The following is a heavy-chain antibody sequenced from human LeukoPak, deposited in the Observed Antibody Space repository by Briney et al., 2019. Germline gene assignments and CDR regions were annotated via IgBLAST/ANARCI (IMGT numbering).Heavy chain of an antibody. J-gene: IGHJ5*02. Sequence: PGGSLRLPCAASGFTFDDYAMHWVRQAPGKGLEWVSGISWNSGSIGYADSVKGRFTISRDNAKNSLYLQMNSLRVEDTALYYCAKDRSGSYSNWFDPWGQGTLVTVSS. CDR3: AKDRSGSYSNWFDP. D-gene: IGHD1-26*01. V-gene: IGHV3-9*01. CDR1: GFTFDDYA. CDR2: ISWNSGSI.